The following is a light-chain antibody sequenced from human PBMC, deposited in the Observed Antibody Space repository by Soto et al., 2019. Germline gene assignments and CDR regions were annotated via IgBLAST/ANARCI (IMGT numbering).Light chain of an antibody. CDR1: QSVLYSSNNKNY. CDR2: WAS. CDR3: QQYYSTPLT. J-gene: IGKJ4*01. V-gene: IGKV4-1*01. Sequence: DIVMTQSPDSLAVSLGERATINCKSSQSVLYSSNNKNYLVWYQQKPGQPPKLLIYWASTRESGVPDRFSGSGSGTDFTLTISSLQAEDMAVYYCQQYYSTPLTFGGGTKVEIK.